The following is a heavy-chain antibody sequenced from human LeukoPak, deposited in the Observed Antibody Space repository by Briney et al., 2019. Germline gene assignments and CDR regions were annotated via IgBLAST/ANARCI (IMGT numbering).Heavy chain of an antibody. Sequence: PSETLSLTCAVCGGSFSGYYWSWIRQPPGKGLEWIGEINHSGSTNYNPSLKSRVTISVDTSKNQFSLKLSSVTAADTAVYYCARGGGRGYSYGLDYWGQGTLVTVSS. D-gene: IGHD5-18*01. V-gene: IGHV4-34*01. CDR2: INHSGST. CDR3: ARGGGRGYSYGLDY. CDR1: GGSFSGYY. J-gene: IGHJ4*02.